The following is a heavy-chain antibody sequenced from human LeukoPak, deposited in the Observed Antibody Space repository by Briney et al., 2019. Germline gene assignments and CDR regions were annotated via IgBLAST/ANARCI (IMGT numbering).Heavy chain of an antibody. CDR3: ARGPYGTGSHFDF. Sequence: ASVKVSCKXSGSTFSSYDINWVRQATRQGLEWMGRMNPNSGDTGYTPRFQGRVTMTRDTSISTAYMELSSLRSEDTAVYYCARGPYGTGSHFDFWGQGTLVTVSS. V-gene: IGHV1-8*02. CDR1: GSTFSSYD. D-gene: IGHD3-10*01. J-gene: IGHJ4*02. CDR2: MNPNSGDT.